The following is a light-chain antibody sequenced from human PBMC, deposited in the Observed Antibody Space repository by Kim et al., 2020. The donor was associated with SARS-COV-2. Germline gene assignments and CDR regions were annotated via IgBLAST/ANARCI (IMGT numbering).Light chain of an antibody. CDR2: NDN. J-gene: IGLJ3*02. V-gene: IGLV1-44*01. Sequence: GQRVTISCSGSNSNIESNTANWYQQLPGTAPKVLIYNDNKRPSGVPDRVSGSKSGTSASLAISGLQSEDEADYYCAAWDDSLNGWVFGGGTQLTVL. CDR1: NSNIESNT. CDR3: AAWDDSLNGWV.